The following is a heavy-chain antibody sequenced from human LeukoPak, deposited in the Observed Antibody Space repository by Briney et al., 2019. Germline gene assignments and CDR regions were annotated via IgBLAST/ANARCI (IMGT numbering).Heavy chain of an antibody. CDR2: ISSSSSYI. J-gene: IGHJ4*02. Sequence: GGSLRLSCAASGFTFRSYRMNWVRQAPGKGLEWVSSISSSSSYIYYADSVKGRFTISRDNAKNSLYLQMNSLRAEDTAVYYCARSAAPLGYSYGMDYWGQGTLVTVSS. CDR3: ARSAAPLGYSYGMDY. D-gene: IGHD5-18*01. V-gene: IGHV3-21*01. CDR1: GFTFRSYR.